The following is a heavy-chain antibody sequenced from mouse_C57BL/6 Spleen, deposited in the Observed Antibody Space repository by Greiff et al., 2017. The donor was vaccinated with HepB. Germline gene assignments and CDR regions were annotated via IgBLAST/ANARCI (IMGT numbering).Heavy chain of an antibody. Sequence: EVHLVESGPGLVKPSQSLSLTCSVTGYSITSGYYWNWIRQFPGNKLEWMGYISYDGSNNYNPSLKNRISITRDTSKNQFFLKLNSVTTEDTATYYCARGREDGYYENFDYWGQGTTLTVSS. CDR3: ARGREDGYYENFDY. J-gene: IGHJ2*01. CDR1: GYSITSGYY. D-gene: IGHD2-3*01. CDR2: ISYDGSN. V-gene: IGHV3-6*01.